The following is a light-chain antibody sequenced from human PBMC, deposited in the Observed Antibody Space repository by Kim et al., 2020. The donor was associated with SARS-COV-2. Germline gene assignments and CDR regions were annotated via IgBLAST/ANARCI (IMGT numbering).Light chain of an antibody. J-gene: IGKJ4*01. CDR2: LGS. CDR1: QSLLHSNGYNY. Sequence: PASSSCRSSQSLLHSNGYNYLDWYLQKPGQSPQLLIYLGSNRASGVPDRFSGSGSGTDFILKISRVEAEDVGIYYCMQALQTPLTFGGGTKVDIK. CDR3: MQALQTPLT. V-gene: IGKV2-28*01.